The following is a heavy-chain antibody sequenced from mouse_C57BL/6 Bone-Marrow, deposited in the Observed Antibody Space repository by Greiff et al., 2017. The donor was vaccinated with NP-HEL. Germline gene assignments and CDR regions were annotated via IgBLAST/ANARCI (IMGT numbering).Heavy chain of an antibody. Sequence: VQLQQSGAELVRPGTSVKVSCKASGSAFTNYLIEWVKQRPGQGLEWIGVINPGSGGTNYNEKFKGKATLTADKSSSTAYMQLSSLTSEDSAVYFCARYGGLPYYYAMDYWGQGTSVTVSS. CDR2: INPGSGGT. J-gene: IGHJ4*01. CDR3: ARYGGLPYYYAMDY. V-gene: IGHV1-54*01. CDR1: GSAFTNYL. D-gene: IGHD2-2*01.